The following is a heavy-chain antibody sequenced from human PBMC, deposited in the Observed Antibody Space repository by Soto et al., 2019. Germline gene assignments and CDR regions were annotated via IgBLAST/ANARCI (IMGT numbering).Heavy chain of an antibody. D-gene: IGHD3-16*01. J-gene: IGHJ4*02. CDR3: ARQIGVQGAADY. V-gene: IGHV4-39*01. CDR2: IYYSGST. Sequence: SETLSLTCTVSGGSISSSSYYWGWIRQPPGKGLEWIGSIYYSGSTYYNPSLKSRVTISVDTSKNQFSLKLSSVTAADTAVYYCARQIGVQGAADYWGQGTLVTVSS. CDR1: GGSISSSSYY.